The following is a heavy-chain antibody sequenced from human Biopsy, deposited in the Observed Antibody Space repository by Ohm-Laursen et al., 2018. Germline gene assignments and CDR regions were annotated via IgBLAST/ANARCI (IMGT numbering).Heavy chain of an antibody. J-gene: IGHJ4*02. V-gene: IGHV4-4*08. CDR2: IYSSGRT. CDR1: GGSLNNHY. CDR3: ARHDRSGYWGLDY. Sequence: SETLSLTCSVSGGSLNNHYWSWIRQSPGKGLEWLAYIYSSGRTNYNPSPKSRIIVSVDTSKNQLSLKVTSVTATDTAMYYCARHDRSGYWGLDYWGQGALVTVSA. D-gene: IGHD3-22*01.